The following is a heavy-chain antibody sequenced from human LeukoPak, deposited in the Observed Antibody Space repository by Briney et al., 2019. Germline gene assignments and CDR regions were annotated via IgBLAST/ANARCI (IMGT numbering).Heavy chain of an antibody. Sequence: PVGSLRLSCVVSGFTFSSYAMSWVRQAPGKGLEWVLGISGSGGSTPYADSVKGRFTISRDNSKNTLYLQMNSLRAEDTAVYYCAKGPLGQQLAEYFQHWGQGTLVTVSS. J-gene: IGHJ1*01. CDR2: ISGSGGST. CDR1: GFTFSSYA. D-gene: IGHD6-13*01. V-gene: IGHV3-23*01. CDR3: AKGPLGQQLAEYFQH.